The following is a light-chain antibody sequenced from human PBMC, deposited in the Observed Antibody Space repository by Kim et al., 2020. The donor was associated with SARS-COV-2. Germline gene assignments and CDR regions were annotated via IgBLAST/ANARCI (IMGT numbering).Light chain of an antibody. CDR2: RSN. J-gene: IGLJ3*02. Sequence: QSVLTQPPSTSGTPGQRVTISCSGSSSNIESNFVYWYQQLPGTAPKVLIYRSNQRPSGVPDRFSGSKSGTSASLAISGLRSEDEADYYCAAWDDSLSGRVFGGRTQLTVL. CDR3: AAWDDSLSGRV. CDR1: SSNIESNF. V-gene: IGLV1-47*01.